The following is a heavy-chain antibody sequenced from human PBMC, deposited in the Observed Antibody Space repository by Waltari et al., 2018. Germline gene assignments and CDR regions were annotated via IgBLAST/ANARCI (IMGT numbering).Heavy chain of an antibody. Sequence: QLQLQESGPGLVRPSATLSLTCTVPGGYLSSSKYYWGWIRQPPGKGLEWIGSIYYSGSTYYNPSLKSRVTISVDTSKNQFYLKLSSVTAADTAVYYCARESSRYFGAVWGQGTTVTVSS. CDR2: IYYSGST. CDR3: ARESSRYFGAV. CDR1: GGYLSSSKYY. V-gene: IGHV4-39*07. D-gene: IGHD3-9*01. J-gene: IGHJ6*02.